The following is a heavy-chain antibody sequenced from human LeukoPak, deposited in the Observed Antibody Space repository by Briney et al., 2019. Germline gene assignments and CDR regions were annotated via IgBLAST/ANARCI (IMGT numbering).Heavy chain of an antibody. J-gene: IGHJ3*02. Sequence: GGSLRLSCAPSRFTFSSYSMNWVRQAPGKGLEWVSFISSSSAYISYADSLKGRFTISRDNAKNSLYLQMNNLRAEDTAVYYCAKKMDDAFDIWGQGTMVTISS. D-gene: IGHD5-24*01. CDR2: ISSSSAYI. V-gene: IGHV3-21*01. CDR3: AKKMDDAFDI. CDR1: RFTFSSYS.